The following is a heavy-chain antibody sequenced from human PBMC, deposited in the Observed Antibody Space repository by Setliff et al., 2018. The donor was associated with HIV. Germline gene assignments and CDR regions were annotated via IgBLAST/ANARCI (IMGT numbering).Heavy chain of an antibody. CDR2: LHYSVSS. D-gene: IGHD1-7*01. Sequence: PSETLSLTCTVSGGSISSSSWSWIRQPLGKGLEWIGYLHYSVSSNYNPSLKSRVTISVDTSKNQFSLKLSSVTVADTAVYYCARHRSGNWYYFGFDPWGQGTLVTVSS. CDR3: ARHRSGNWYYFGFDP. CDR1: GGSISSSS. J-gene: IGHJ5*02. V-gene: IGHV4-59*08.